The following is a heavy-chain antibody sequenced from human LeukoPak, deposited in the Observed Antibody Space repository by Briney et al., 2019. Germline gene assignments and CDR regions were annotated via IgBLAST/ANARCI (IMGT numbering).Heavy chain of an antibody. D-gene: IGHD3-9*01. CDR2: ISAYNGNT. CDR3: ARDRSYYDILTGYFSVGKKNSYYYYGMDV. Sequence: ASVKVSCKASGYTFTSYGISWVRQAPGQGLEWMGWISAYNGNTNYAQKLQGRVTMTTDTSTSTAYMELRSLRSDDTAVYYCARDRSYYDILTGYFSVGKKNSYYYYGMDVWGQGTTATVSS. J-gene: IGHJ6*02. CDR1: GYTFTSYG. V-gene: IGHV1-18*01.